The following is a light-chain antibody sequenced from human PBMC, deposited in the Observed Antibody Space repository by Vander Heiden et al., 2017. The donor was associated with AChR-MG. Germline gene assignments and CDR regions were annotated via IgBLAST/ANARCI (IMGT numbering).Light chain of an antibody. CDR3: SSHTSRNTWV. CDR1: SSDVGSYNR. Sequence: SALTQPPSVSGSPGQSVPLSCTGTSSDVGSYNRVSWYQQPPGTAPELLMYEVSNRPSGVPDRFPGSKSGNTASLTISGLQAEDEADYYCSSHTSRNTWVFGGGTKLTVL. CDR2: EVS. V-gene: IGLV2-18*02. J-gene: IGLJ3*02.